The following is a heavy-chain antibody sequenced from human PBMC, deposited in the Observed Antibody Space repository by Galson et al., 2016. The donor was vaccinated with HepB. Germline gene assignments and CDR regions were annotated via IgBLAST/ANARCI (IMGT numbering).Heavy chain of an antibody. Sequence: SLRLSCAASGFIFSDHYMDWVRQAPGKGLEWVARSRNKAKSYTTQYAASVKGRFSISRDDSKNLLYLQMNSLKTEDSAVYYCARVGVVVPAEMDYWGQGTLVTVSS. J-gene: IGHJ4*02. CDR2: SRNKAKSYTT. D-gene: IGHD2-2*01. CDR1: GFIFSDHY. V-gene: IGHV3-72*01. CDR3: ARVGVVVPAEMDY.